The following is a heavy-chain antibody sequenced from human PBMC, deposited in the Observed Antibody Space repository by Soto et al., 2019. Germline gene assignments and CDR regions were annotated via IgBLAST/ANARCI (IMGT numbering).Heavy chain of an antibody. CDR3: ARDQYSGYDFAL. V-gene: IGHV4-30-4*01. CDR2: IPSRGRP. J-gene: IGHJ5*02. CDR1: GASIAGGSYY. D-gene: IGHD5-12*01. Sequence: PSETLSLTCSVSGASIAGGSYYWSWLRQPPGKGLEWIGYIPSRGRPFYHPSLVSRSTISSDTSKNQLSLQLTSVTAADTAVYYCARDQYSGYDFALWGQGTLVTVSS.